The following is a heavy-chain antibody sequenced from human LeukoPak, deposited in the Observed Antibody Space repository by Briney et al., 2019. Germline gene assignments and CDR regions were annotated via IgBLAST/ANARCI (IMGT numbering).Heavy chain of an antibody. CDR1: GFTFDAYA. CDR3: ATWAFYHSLDV. J-gene: IGHJ6*02. CDR2: INKDGSAT. D-gene: IGHD1-26*01. Sequence: GGSLRLSCEASGFTFDAYAMHWVRHAPGKGLEWVSIINKDGSATYYADSVKGRFTISRDNSKNSLYLQMNSLRSEDTALYYCATWAFYHSLDVWGQGTTVTVSS. V-gene: IGHV3-43*02.